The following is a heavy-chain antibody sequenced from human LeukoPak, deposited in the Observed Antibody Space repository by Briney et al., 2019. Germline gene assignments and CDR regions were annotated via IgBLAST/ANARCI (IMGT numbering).Heavy chain of an antibody. CDR1: GGSFSGYY. J-gene: IGHJ4*02. V-gene: IGHV4-34*01. Sequence: PSETLSLTCAVYGGSFSGYYWSWIRQPPGKGLEWIGEINHSGSTNYNPSLKSRVTISVDTSKNQFSLKLSSVTAADTAVYYCARGTRSSPPRVDYWGQGTLVTVPS. D-gene: IGHD6-13*01. CDR2: INHSGST. CDR3: ARGTRSSPPRVDY.